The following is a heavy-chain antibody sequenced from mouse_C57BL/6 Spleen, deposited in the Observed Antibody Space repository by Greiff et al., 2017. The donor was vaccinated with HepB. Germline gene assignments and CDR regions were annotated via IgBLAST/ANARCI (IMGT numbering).Heavy chain of an antibody. J-gene: IGHJ4*01. CDR2: IDPETGGT. CDR1: GYTFTDYE. CDR3: TRAYGYAMDY. V-gene: IGHV1-15*01. Sequence: QVQLQQSGAELVRPGASVTLSCKASGYTFTDYEMHWVKQTPVHGLEWIGAIDPETGGTAYNQKFKGKAILTADKSSSTAYMELRRLTSADSAVYYCTRAYGYAMDYWGQGTSVTVSS. D-gene: IGHD1-1*01.